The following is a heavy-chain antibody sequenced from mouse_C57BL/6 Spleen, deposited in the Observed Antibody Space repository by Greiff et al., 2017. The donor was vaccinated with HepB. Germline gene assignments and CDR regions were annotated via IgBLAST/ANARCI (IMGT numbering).Heavy chain of an antibody. D-gene: IGHD2-4*01. V-gene: IGHV1-53*01. J-gene: IGHJ3*01. CDR2: INPSNGGT. CDR1: GNTFTSYW. Sequence: VQLQQPGTELFQSGASVKLSCKASGNTFTSYWMHWVKQRPGQGLEWIGNINPSNGGTNYNEKFKSKATLTVDKSSSTAYMQLSSLTSEDSAVYYCAVSIYYEYDWAFPYWAEGTLATVSA. CDR3: AVSIYYEYDWAFPY.